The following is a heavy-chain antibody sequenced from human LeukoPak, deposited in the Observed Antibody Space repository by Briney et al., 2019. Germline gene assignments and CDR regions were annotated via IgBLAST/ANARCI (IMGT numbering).Heavy chain of an antibody. CDR2: INPNSGST. CDR3: ARGPRYYGSGSSYFDY. CDR1: GYTFTGYY. D-gene: IGHD3-10*01. J-gene: IGHJ4*02. Sequence: ASVKVSCKASGYTFTGYYMHWVRQAPGQGLEWMGWINPNSGSTNYAQKFQGRVTMTRDTSISTAYMELSRLRSDDTAVYYCARGPRYYGSGSSYFDYWGQGTLVTVSS. V-gene: IGHV1-2*02.